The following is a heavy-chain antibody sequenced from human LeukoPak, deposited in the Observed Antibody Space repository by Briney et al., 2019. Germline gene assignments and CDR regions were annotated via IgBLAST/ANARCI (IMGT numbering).Heavy chain of an antibody. CDR2: IKQDGSEK. CDR3: AREEGESSSIYYYYYGMDV. CDR1: GFSFSTYW. J-gene: IGHJ6*02. V-gene: IGHV3-7*01. Sequence: GGSLRLSCVASGFSFSTYWMSWVRQAPGKELEWVANIKQDGSEKYYVDSVKGRFTISRDNAKNSLYLQMNSLRAEDTAVYYCAREEGESSSIYYYYYGMDVWGQGTTVTVSS. D-gene: IGHD3-10*01.